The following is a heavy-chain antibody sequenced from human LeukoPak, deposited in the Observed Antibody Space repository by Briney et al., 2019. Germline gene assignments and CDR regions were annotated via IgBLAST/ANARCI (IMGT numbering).Heavy chain of an antibody. J-gene: IGHJ3*02. Sequence: SETLSLTCTVSGGSISSGDYYWSWIRQPPGKGLEWIGYIYYSGSTYYNPSLKSRVTISVDTSKNQFSLKLSSVTAADTAVYYCARVRHDSSGHPAFDIWGQGTMVTVSS. D-gene: IGHD3-22*01. CDR3: ARVRHDSSGHPAFDI. V-gene: IGHV4-30-4*01. CDR1: GGSISSGDYY. CDR2: IYYSGST.